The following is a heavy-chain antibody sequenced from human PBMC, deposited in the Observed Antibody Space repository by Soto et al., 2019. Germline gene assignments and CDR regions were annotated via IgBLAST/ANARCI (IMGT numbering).Heavy chain of an antibody. CDR2: INHSGST. Sequence: SETLSLTCAVYGGSFSGYYWSWIRQPPGKGLEWIGEINHSGSTNYNPSLKSRVTISVDTSKNQFSLKMNSVTAADTAVYFCESSKVGFWSGFGMDVWGQGTTVTVSS. J-gene: IGHJ6*02. CDR3: ESSKVGFWSGFGMDV. V-gene: IGHV4-34*01. D-gene: IGHD3-3*01. CDR1: GGSFSGYY.